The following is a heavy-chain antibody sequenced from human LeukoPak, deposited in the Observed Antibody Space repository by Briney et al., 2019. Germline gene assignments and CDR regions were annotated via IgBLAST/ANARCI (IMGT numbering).Heavy chain of an antibody. J-gene: IGHJ4*02. V-gene: IGHV4-34*01. CDR3: ARKSWSGYPFDY. D-gene: IGHD3-3*01. CDR2: INHSGST. Sequence: PSETLSLTCAVYGGSFSGYYWSWIRQPPGKGLEWIGEINHSGSTNYNPSLKSRVTISVDTSKNQSSLKLSSVTAADTAVYYCARKSWSGYPFDYWGQGTLVTVSS. CDR1: GGSFSGYY.